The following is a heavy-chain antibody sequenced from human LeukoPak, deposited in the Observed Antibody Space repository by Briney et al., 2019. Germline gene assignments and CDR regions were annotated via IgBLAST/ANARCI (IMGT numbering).Heavy chain of an antibody. V-gene: IGHV4-31*03. CDR1: GASISSGGYY. CDR3: ARDGISYGIDY. Sequence: PSQTLSLTCTVSGASISSGGYYWSWIRQHPGKGLERIGYIYYSGTTYYNPSLKSRVTISVDTSENQFSLKLTSVTAADTAVYYCARDGISYGIDYWGQGTLVTVSS. J-gene: IGHJ4*02. D-gene: IGHD5-18*01. CDR2: IYYSGTT.